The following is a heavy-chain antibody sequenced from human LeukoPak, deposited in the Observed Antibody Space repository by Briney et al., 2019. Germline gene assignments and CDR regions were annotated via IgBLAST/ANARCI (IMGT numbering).Heavy chain of an antibody. CDR3: AKGQLRIDY. D-gene: IGHD2-2*01. CDR2: ISGSGSTI. CDR1: GFTFSNYA. V-gene: IGHV3-48*03. J-gene: IGHJ4*02. Sequence: GGSLRLSCAASGFTFSNYAMNWVRQAPGKGLEWVSYISGSGSTIYYADSVKGRFTISRDNAKNSLYLQMNSLRGEDTAVYYCAKGQLRIDYWGQGTLVTVSS.